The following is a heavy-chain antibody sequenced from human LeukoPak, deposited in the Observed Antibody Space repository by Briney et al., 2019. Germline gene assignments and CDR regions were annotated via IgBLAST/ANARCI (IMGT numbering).Heavy chain of an antibody. CDR1: GFTFDDYA. D-gene: IGHD6-13*01. Sequence: GGSLRLSCAASGFTFDDYAMHWVRQAPGKGLEWVSLISADGTIYYADSVRGRFTISRDNNKNSLYLQMNSLRTKDTALYYCAKDLGYSSSPDFWGQGTLVTVSS. CDR3: AKDLGYSSSPDF. V-gene: IGHV3-43*02. J-gene: IGHJ4*02. CDR2: ISADGTI.